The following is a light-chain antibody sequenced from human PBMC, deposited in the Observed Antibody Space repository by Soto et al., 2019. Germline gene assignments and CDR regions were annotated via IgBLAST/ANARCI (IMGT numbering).Light chain of an antibody. CDR1: QSISSW. J-gene: IGKJ1*01. CDR2: DAS. CDR3: QQYSTYPWT. Sequence: IQMTQSPSTLSASLGDRVTITCRASQSISSWLAWYQQKPGKAPKLLIYDASSLESGVPSRFSGSGSGTEFTLTISSLQPDDFATYYCQQYSTYPWTFGQGTKVDIK. V-gene: IGKV1-5*01.